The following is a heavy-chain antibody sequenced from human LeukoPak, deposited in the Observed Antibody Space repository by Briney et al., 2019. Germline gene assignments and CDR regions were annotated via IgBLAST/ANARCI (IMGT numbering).Heavy chain of an antibody. Sequence: GASVKVSCKASGYTFTSYDINWVRQATGQGLEWVGWMNPNSGNTGYAQKFQGRVTMTRNTSISTAYMELSSLRSEDTAVYYCARVNGPYDFWSGYYTWGYYFDYWGQGTLVTVSS. CDR1: GYTFTSYD. D-gene: IGHD3-3*01. J-gene: IGHJ4*02. CDR2: MNPNSGNT. CDR3: ARVNGPYDFWSGYYTWGYYFDY. V-gene: IGHV1-8*01.